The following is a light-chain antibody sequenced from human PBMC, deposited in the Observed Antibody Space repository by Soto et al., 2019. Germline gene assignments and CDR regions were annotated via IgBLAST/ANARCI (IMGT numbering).Light chain of an antibody. CDR1: QSISSW. V-gene: IGKV1-5*03. J-gene: IGKJ4*01. CDR2: KAS. Sequence: DIQMTQSPSTLSASVGDRVTITCRASQSISSWLAWYQQKPGKAPKLLIYKASSLESGVPSRFSGSGTGTEFTLTISSLKPDDFATYYCQQYNSYALTFGGGTKVEIK. CDR3: QQYNSYALT.